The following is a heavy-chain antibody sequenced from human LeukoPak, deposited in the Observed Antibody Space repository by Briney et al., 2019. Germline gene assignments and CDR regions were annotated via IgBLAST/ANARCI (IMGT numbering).Heavy chain of an antibody. J-gene: IGHJ4*02. CDR1: GFTFSNYA. Sequence: PGGSLRLSCAASGFTFSNYAMSWVRQAAGKGLEWVAVISSSGGSTNYADSVKGRFTISRDNSKNTLYLQINSLRAEDTAVYYCAKDVQKRGANNDYWGQGTLVTVSS. CDR2: ISSSGGST. V-gene: IGHV3-23*01. CDR3: AKDVQKRGANNDY. D-gene: IGHD4/OR15-4a*01.